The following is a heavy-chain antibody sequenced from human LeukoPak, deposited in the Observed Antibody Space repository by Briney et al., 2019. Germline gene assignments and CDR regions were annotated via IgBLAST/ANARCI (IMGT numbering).Heavy chain of an antibody. J-gene: IGHJ4*02. CDR3: ARGPYDSSGYYFDY. CDR2: ISSSSSCI. Sequence: GGSLRLSCAASGFTFSSYSMSWVRQAPGKGLEWVSSISSSSSCIYYADSVKGRFTISRDNAKNPLYLQMNSLRAEDTAVYYCARGPYDSSGYYFDYWGQGTLVTVSS. CDR1: GFTFSSYS. D-gene: IGHD3-22*01. V-gene: IGHV3-21*01.